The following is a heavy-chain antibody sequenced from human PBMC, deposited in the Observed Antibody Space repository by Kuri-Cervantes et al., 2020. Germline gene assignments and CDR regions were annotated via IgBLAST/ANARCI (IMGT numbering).Heavy chain of an antibody. V-gene: IGHV3-30*07. Sequence: GGSLRLSCAASGFTFSSYAMHWVRQAPGKGLEWVTVISYDGSIRYYIDSVKGRFTISRDNAKNSLYLQMNSLRAEDTAVYYCARVMEQQLGHYYYYYMDVWGKGTTVTVSS. D-gene: IGHD6-13*01. CDR2: ISYDGSIR. J-gene: IGHJ6*03. CDR1: GFTFSSYA. CDR3: ARVMEQQLGHYYYYYMDV.